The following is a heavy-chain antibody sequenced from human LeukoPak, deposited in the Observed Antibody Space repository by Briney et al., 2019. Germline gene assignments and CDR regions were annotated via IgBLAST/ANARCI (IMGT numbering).Heavy chain of an antibody. J-gene: IGHJ4*02. CDR3: PKNSQRDCGRANCYPGGGLGT. V-gene: IGHV4-39*01. D-gene: IGHD2-21*02. CDR2: IYYSGST. CDR1: GASIRRATDY. Sequence: SETLSLTCTVSGASIRRATDYWVWVRQPPGKQLEWIGSIYYSGSTHYNPSLRSRLTMSVDTANNQFSLILRSVTAEDTAVYYCPKNSQRDCGRANCYPGGGLGTWGQGLSVAVSS.